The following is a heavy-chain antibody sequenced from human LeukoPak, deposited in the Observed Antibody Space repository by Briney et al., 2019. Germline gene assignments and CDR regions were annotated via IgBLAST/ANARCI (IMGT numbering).Heavy chain of an antibody. Sequence: SETLSLTCTVSGYSISSAYYWGWIRQPPGKGLEWIGTIYHSGSTYYNPSLKSRVTISVDTSKNQFSLKLSSVTAADTAVYYCARAGRDGYNSLDYWGQGTLVTVSS. V-gene: IGHV4-38-2*02. CDR2: IYHSGST. J-gene: IGHJ4*02. CDR3: ARAGRDGYNSLDY. D-gene: IGHD5-24*01. CDR1: GYSISSAYY.